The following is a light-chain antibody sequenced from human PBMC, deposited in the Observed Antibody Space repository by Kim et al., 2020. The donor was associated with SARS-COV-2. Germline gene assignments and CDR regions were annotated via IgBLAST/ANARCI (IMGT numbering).Light chain of an antibody. J-gene: IGLJ1*01. CDR3: SSHTTGSTYV. CDR1: SSDVVYYKS. V-gene: IGLV2-14*03. Sequence: GQSTTISGTGSSSDVVYYKSVSWYQQHPGKAPKLIIYDVSERASGVSNRFSGSQSGNTASLTISGLRAEDEADYYCSSHTTGSTYVFGSGTQLTVL. CDR2: DVS.